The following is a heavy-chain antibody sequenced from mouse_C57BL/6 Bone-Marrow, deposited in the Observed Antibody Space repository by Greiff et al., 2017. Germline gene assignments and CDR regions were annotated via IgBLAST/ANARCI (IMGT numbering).Heavy chain of an antibody. J-gene: IGHJ1*03. V-gene: IGHV1-55*01. Sequence: VQLQQPGAELVMPGASVTMSCKASGYTFTSYWITWVKQRPGQGLAWIGDIYPGSGSTNYNEKFKSKATLTVDTSSSTAYMQLSSLTSEDSAVYYCARGPPYWYFDVWGTGTTVTVSS. D-gene: IGHD6-1*01. CDR1: GYTFTSYW. CDR2: IYPGSGST. CDR3: ARGPPYWYFDV.